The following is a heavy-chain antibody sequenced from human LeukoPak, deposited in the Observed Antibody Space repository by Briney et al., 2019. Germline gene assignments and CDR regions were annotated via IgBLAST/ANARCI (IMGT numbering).Heavy chain of an antibody. CDR1: GGSIGSYY. D-gene: IGHD1-1*01. CDR3: ARGGTGTTRDY. Sequence: PSETLSLTCTVSGGSIGSYYWSWIRQPPGKGLEWIGYIHYSGGITYYNPSLKSRVTISVDTSKNQFSLKLTSVTAADTAVYYCARGGTGTTRDYWGQGTLVTVSS. CDR2: IHYSGGIT. V-gene: IGHV4-59*08. J-gene: IGHJ4*02.